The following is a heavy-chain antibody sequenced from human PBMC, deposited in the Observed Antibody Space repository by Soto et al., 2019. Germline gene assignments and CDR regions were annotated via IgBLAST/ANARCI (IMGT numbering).Heavy chain of an antibody. CDR2: LYWNDYK. CDR3: VSGSFPNWFDP. J-gene: IGHJ5*02. D-gene: IGHD3-10*01. V-gene: IGHV2-5*01. CDR1: GFSLSTSGVG. Sequence: QITLKESGPTLVKPTQTLTLTCTFSGFSLSTSGVGVGWIRQPPGKDLEWLALLYWNDYKRYSPSLKSRLTITKDTSKNQVVMTMSNIDPVDTATYYCVSGSFPNWFDPWGQGILVTVSS.